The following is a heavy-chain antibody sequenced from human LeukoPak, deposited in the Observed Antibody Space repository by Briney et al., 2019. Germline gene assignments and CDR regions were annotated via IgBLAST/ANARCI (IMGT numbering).Heavy chain of an antibody. V-gene: IGHV4-34*01. Sequence: PSETLSLTCAVYGGSFSGYYWSWIRQPPGKGLEWIGEINHSGSTNYNPSLKSRVTISVDTSKNQFSLKLSSVTAADTAVYYCAGGLSRGVVPASVIWYFDLWGRGTLVTVSS. CDR1: GGSFSGYY. D-gene: IGHD2-2*01. CDR2: INHSGST. J-gene: IGHJ2*01. CDR3: AGGLSRGVVPASVIWYFDL.